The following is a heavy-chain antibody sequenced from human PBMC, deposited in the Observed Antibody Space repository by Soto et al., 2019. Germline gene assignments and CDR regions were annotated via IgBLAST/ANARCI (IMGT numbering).Heavy chain of an antibody. CDR2: ISAYNGNT. Sequence: SVKVSCKASGYTFTSYGISWVRQAPGQGLEWMGWISAYNGNTNCAQKLQGRVTMTTDTSTSTAYMELRSLRSDDTAVYYCARVDRHCSGGSCYEKAGDLFYWGQGTLVTVSS. D-gene: IGHD2-15*01. CDR3: ARVDRHCSGGSCYEKAGDLFY. CDR1: GYTFTSYG. V-gene: IGHV1-18*01. J-gene: IGHJ4*02.